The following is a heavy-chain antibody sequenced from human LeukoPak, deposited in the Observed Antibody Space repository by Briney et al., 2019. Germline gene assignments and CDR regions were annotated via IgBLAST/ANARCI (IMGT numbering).Heavy chain of an antibody. Sequence: GGSLRLSCAASGFTFSTYGMHWVRQAPGKGLEWVSYISSSGSTIYYADSVKGRFTISRDNAKNSLYLQMNSLRAEDTAVYYCARVHTYYYDSSGYPLFDYWGQGTLVTVSS. J-gene: IGHJ4*02. CDR2: ISSSGSTI. CDR3: ARVHTYYYDSSGYPLFDY. CDR1: GFTFSTYG. V-gene: IGHV3-48*04. D-gene: IGHD3-22*01.